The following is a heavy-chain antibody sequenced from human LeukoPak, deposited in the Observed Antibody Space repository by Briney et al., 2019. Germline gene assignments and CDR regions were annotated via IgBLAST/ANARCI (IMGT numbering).Heavy chain of an antibody. D-gene: IGHD1-20*01. V-gene: IGHV3-48*04. J-gene: IGHJ4*02. Sequence: PGGSLRLSCAASGFTFSSYSMTWVRQAPGKGLEWVSYISSSSSTIYYADSVKGRFTISRDNAENSLYLQMHSLRVEDTALYYCARDDNWNDKPFDFWGQGTLVTVSS. CDR3: ARDDNWNDKPFDF. CDR1: GFTFSSYS. CDR2: ISSSSSTI.